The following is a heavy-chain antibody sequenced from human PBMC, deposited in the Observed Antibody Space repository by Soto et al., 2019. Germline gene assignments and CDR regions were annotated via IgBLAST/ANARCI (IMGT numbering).Heavy chain of an antibody. D-gene: IGHD3-3*01. Sequence: SGPTLVNPTQTLTLTCTFSGFSLSTSGVGVGWIRQPPGKALEWLALIYWDDDKRYSPSLESRLTITKDTSKNQVVLTMTNMDPVDTATYYCAHRTTIFGVVNGWLDPWGQGTLVTVSS. V-gene: IGHV2-5*02. CDR2: IYWDDDK. CDR3: AHRTTIFGVVNGWLDP. CDR1: GFSLSTSGVG. J-gene: IGHJ5*02.